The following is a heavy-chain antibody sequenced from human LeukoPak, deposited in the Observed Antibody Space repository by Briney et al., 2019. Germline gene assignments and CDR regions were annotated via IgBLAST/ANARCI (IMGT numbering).Heavy chain of an antibody. D-gene: IGHD3-22*01. V-gene: IGHV3-7*02. CDR2: INQGGSKK. J-gene: IGHJ3*02. Sequence: GGSLRLSCAASGFTFSGYWMNWVRQAPGKGLEWVANINQGGSKKYYVDSVKGRFTISRDNAKNSLYLLMNSLRDGDTAVYYCARGLYYYDSSGYYGDTFDIWGQGTMVIVSS. CDR3: ARGLYYYDSSGYYGDTFDI. CDR1: GFTFSGYW.